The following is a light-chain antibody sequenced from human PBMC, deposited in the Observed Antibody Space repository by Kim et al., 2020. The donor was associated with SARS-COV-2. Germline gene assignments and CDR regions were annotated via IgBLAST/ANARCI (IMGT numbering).Light chain of an antibody. CDR3: QVWDSSTSHVV. CDR2: RDS. J-gene: IGLJ2*01. V-gene: IGLV3-9*01. CDR1: NIGSKN. Sequence: SYELTQPLSVSVALGQTARITCGGNNIGSKNVHWYQQKPGQAPVLVIYRDSNRPSGIPERFSGSNSVNTATLTISRAQAGDEADYYCQVWDSSTSHVVFG.